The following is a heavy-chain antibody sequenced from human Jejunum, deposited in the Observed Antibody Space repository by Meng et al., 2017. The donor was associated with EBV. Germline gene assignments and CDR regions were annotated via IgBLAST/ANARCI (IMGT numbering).Heavy chain of an antibody. CDR1: RGSFSGYY. D-gene: IGHD3-16*02. Sequence: QGQLQQWGAGPLKPSETLSLTCAVYRGSFSGYYWSWIRQHPGKGLEWIGEINHSGSTNYNPSLRSRVTISVETSKNQFSLRLNSVTAADTAVYYCARVAFSYTTRSLDSWGQGTLVTVSS. J-gene: IGHJ4*02. CDR2: INHSGST. CDR3: ARVAFSYTTRSLDS. V-gene: IGHV4-34*02.